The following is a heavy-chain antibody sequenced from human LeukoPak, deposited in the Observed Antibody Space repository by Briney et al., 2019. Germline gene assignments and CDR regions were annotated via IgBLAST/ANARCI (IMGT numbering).Heavy chain of an antibody. D-gene: IGHD2-21*02. CDR3: VRVVTVSNTDPAFDI. V-gene: IGHV3-33*01. CDR1: GFSFSNYG. Sequence: GGSLRLSCAASGFSFSNYGMHWVRQAPGEGLEWVAVIWYDGSNKHYADSVKGRFTISRDNSKSTLYLQMNSLRAEDTAVYYCVRVVTVSNTDPAFDIWGQGTMVTVSS. J-gene: IGHJ3*02. CDR2: IWYDGSNK.